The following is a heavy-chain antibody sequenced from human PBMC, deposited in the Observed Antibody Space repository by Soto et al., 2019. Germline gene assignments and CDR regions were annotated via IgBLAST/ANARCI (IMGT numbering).Heavy chain of an antibody. D-gene: IGHD3-3*01. Sequence: EVQLVESGGGLVQPGGSLRLSCAASGFTVSSNYMSWVRQAPGKGLEWVSVIYSGGSTYYADSVKGRFTISRDNSKNTLYIQMNSLRAEDTAVYYCARGDYDFWSGYPLMDVWGKGTTVTVSS. V-gene: IGHV3-66*01. J-gene: IGHJ6*04. CDR3: ARGDYDFWSGYPLMDV. CDR1: GFTVSSNY. CDR2: IYSGGST.